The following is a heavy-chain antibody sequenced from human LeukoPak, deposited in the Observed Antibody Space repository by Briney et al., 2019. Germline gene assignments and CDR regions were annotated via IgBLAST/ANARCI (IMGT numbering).Heavy chain of an antibody. CDR1: GFTFSSYW. V-gene: IGHV3-23*01. J-gene: IGHJ4*02. Sequence: GGSLRLSCVVSGFTFSSYWMSWVRQAPGKGLEWLSIISGSGLNAYYADSVKGRFTISRDNSKSTLFLQMNSLRAEDTALYYCVKRTMAGVLERRTYYFDYWGQGSLVTVSP. CDR3: VKRTMAGVLERRTYYFDY. CDR2: ISGSGLNA. D-gene: IGHD2-2*01.